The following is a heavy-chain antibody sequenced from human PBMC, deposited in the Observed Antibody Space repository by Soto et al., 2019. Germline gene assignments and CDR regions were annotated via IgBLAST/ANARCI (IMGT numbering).Heavy chain of an antibody. CDR1: GFSLSTSGVG. D-gene: IGHD3-10*01. CDR3: AHRPLTYGSGSYRYYYYGMDV. V-gene: IGHV2-5*02. Sequence: QITLKESGPTLVKPTQTLTLTCTFSGFSLSTSGVGVGWIRQPPGKALEWLALIYWDDDKRYSPSLKSRLTITKDTSKNQVVLTMPNMDPVDTATYYCAHRPLTYGSGSYRYYYYGMDVWGQGTTVTVSS. J-gene: IGHJ6*02. CDR2: IYWDDDK.